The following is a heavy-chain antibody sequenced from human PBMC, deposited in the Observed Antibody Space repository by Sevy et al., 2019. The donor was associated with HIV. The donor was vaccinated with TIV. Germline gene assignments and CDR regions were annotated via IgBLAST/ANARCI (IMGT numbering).Heavy chain of an antibody. CDR2: ISAYNGNT. Sequence: ASVKVSCKASGYTFTSYGISWVRQAPGQGLEWMGWISAYNGNTNYAQKLQGRVTMTTDTSTSTAYMELRSLRSDDTAVYYLARDRAGIAVAGDYDAFDIWGQGTMVTVSS. V-gene: IGHV1-18*04. CDR3: ARDRAGIAVAGDYDAFDI. D-gene: IGHD6-19*01. J-gene: IGHJ3*02. CDR1: GYTFTSYG.